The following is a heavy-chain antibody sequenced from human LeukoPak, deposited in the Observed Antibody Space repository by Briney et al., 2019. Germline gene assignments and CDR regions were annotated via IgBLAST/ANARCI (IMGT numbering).Heavy chain of an antibody. J-gene: IGHJ4*02. V-gene: IGHV3-23*01. CDR2: FRGSGDST. CDR1: GFXFSSYA. Sequence: GGSLRLSCAASGFXFSSYAISWVRQAPGKGLEWVSSFRGSGDSTSYADSVKGRFTVSRDNSKNTLFLQMNSLRAEDTAVYYCAKRYCTTTSCSFFDYWGQGTLVTVSS. CDR3: AKRYCTTTSCSFFDY. D-gene: IGHD2-2*01.